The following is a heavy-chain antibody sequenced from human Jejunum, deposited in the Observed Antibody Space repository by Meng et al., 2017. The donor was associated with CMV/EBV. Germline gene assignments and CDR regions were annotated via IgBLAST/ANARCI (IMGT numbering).Heavy chain of an antibody. Sequence: AASGFIFSNYGMSWVRQAPGKGLEWVAGIAGGGYDTYYADSVKGRFTISRDNSKNTLFLQMNSLRGEDTAIYYCAKEIAMDGVPCFDSWGQGTLSPSPQ. J-gene: IGHJ4*02. D-gene: IGHD4-17*01. CDR1: GFIFSNYG. CDR2: IAGGGYDT. V-gene: IGHV3-23*01. CDR3: AKEIAMDGVPCFDS.